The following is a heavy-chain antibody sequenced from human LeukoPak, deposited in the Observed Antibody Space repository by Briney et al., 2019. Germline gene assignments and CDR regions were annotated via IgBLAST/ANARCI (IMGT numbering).Heavy chain of an antibody. V-gene: IGHV4-39*01. CDR1: GGSISSSSYY. CDR3: ARHQDPTDSSGFGY. J-gene: IGHJ4*02. CDR2: IYYSGST. Sequence: PSETLSLTCTVSGGSISSSSYYWGWIRQPPGKGLEWIGRIYYSGSTYYNPSLKSRVTISVDTSKDQFSLKLSSVTAADTAVYYCARHQDPTDSSGFGYWGQGTLVSVSS. D-gene: IGHD3-22*01.